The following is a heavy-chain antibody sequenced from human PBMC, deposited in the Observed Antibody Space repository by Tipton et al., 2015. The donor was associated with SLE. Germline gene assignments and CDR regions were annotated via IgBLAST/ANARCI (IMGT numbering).Heavy chain of an antibody. CDR3: AREVYGRFPI. CDR1: NGSINNGDYY. V-gene: IGHV4-61*08. J-gene: IGHJ4*02. Sequence: TLSLTCSVSNGSINNGDYYWTWIRQHPGKGLEWIGYIHSSGTTNYSPSLNSRVTMSVDTSKNQFSLRLTSVTAADSAVYYCAREVYGRFPIWGQGALVTVSP. D-gene: IGHD3-10*01. CDR2: IHSSGTT.